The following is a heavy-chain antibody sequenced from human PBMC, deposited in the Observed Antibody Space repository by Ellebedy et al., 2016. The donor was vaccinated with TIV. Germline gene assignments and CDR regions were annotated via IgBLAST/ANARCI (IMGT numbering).Heavy chain of an antibody. Sequence: GSLRLXCTVSGGSISSTSDCWGWIRQPPGMGLEWIGTMFYIGSTYYNPSLKRRLTISVDASKNQFSLKLSSVTAADTAVYYCATTPRTTVTTSFYYWGQGTLVTVSS. D-gene: IGHD4-17*01. CDR2: MFYIGST. CDR1: GGSISSTSDC. CDR3: ATTPRTTVTTSFYY. V-gene: IGHV4-39*01. J-gene: IGHJ4*02.